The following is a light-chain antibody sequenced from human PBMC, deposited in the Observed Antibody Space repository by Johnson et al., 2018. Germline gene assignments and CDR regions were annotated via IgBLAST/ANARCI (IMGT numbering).Light chain of an antibody. Sequence: SVLTQPPSVSAAPGQKVTISCSGSSSNIGNNYVSWYQQLPGTAPKLLIYDNNKRPSGIPDRFSGSKSGTSATLGITGLQTGDEAEYYCGTGDSSLSAGNVFGTGTKVTVL. CDR2: DNN. CDR1: SSNIGNNY. J-gene: IGLJ1*01. CDR3: GTGDSSLSAGNV. V-gene: IGLV1-51*01.